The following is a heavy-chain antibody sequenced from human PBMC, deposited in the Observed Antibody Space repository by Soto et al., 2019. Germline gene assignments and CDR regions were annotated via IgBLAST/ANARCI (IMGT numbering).Heavy chain of an antibody. V-gene: IGHV3-74*03. CDR2: IKSDGSST. D-gene: IGHD4-17*01. Sequence: PGGSLRLSCAASGFTFSNNWIHWFRQAPGKGLVWVSGIKSDGSSTTYADSVKGRFTISRDNAKNTLYLQMNSLRAEDTAVYYCASAAPFNYGGNSGFDFWGQGTLVTVSS. CDR1: GFTFSNNW. J-gene: IGHJ4*02. CDR3: ASAAPFNYGGNSGFDF.